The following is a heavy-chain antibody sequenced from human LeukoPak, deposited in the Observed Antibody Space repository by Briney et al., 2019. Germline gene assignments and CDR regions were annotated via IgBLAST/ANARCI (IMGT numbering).Heavy chain of an antibody. Sequence: ASVKVSCKASGYTFTGYYMHWVRQAPGQGLEWMGWINPNSGGTNYAQKFQGRVTMTRDTSISTAYMELSRLRSDDTAVYYCARGPEVVVVPAASQRNWFDPWGQGTLVTVSS. J-gene: IGHJ5*02. D-gene: IGHD2-2*01. CDR1: GYTFTGYY. V-gene: IGHV1-2*02. CDR3: ARGPEVVVVPAASQRNWFDP. CDR2: INPNSGGT.